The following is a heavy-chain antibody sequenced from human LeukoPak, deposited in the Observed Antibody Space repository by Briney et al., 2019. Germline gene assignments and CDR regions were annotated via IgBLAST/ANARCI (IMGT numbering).Heavy chain of an antibody. D-gene: IGHD4-17*01. CDR1: GGSISSGGHY. V-gene: IGHV4-31*03. CDR2: IYYSGST. Sequence: PSETLSLTCTVSGGSISSGGHYWSWIRQHPGKGLEWIGYIYYSGSTYYNPSLKSRVTISVDTSKNQFSLKLSSVTAADTAVYYCASRSPDYGDPYYWGQGTLVTVSS. J-gene: IGHJ4*02. CDR3: ASRSPDYGDPYY.